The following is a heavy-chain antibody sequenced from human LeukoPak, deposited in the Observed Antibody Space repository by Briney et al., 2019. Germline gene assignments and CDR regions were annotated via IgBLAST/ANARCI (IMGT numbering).Heavy chain of an antibody. V-gene: IGHV3-23*01. CDR1: GFTFSSYS. J-gene: IGHJ4*02. CDR2: ISGSGGST. CDR3: AKDINPWLLTGEFDY. Sequence: GGSLRLSCAASGFTFSSYSMNWVRQAPGKGLEWVSVISGSGGSTNYAASVKGRFSISRDDSKKTLYLQLTSLRAEDTAIYYCAKDINPWLLTGEFDYWGQGTLVTVAS. D-gene: IGHD2-15*01.